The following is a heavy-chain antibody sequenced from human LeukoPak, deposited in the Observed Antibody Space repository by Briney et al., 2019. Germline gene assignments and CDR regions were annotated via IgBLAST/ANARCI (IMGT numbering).Heavy chain of an antibody. CDR3: ARHEYSGSYYGLSWFDP. J-gene: IGHJ5*02. D-gene: IGHD1-26*01. CDR1: GGSISSSGYY. V-gene: IGHV4-39*01. Sequence: KPSETLSLTCTVSGGSISSSGYYWGGIRQPPGKGLEWIASIDYTGSTHYNPSLKTRVTKSVDTSKNQLSLKLSALTAADTAVYYCARHEYSGSYYGLSWFDPWGQGTLVTVSS. CDR2: IDYTGST.